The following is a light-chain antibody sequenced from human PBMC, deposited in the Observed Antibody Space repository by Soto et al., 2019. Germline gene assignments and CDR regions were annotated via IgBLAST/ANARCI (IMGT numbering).Light chain of an antibody. CDR3: HQYGGALT. Sequence: EVVLTQSPGTLSLSPGERATLSCRASQGVSSNYFAWYQQKPGQAPRLLIYAASTRATDIPDRFSGSGSGTDFTLTINRLEPEDFAMYYCHQYGGALTFGGGTKVEIK. CDR2: AAS. V-gene: IGKV3-20*01. CDR1: QGVSSNY. J-gene: IGKJ4*01.